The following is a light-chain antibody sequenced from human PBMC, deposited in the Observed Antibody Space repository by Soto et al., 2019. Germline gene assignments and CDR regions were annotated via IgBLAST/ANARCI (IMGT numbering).Light chain of an antibody. Sequence: DIQMTQSPSSVSVSVGDRVTITCRASQVIRNDLACYQQKPGKAPNLLIYAASSLKSGVPSRFSGSGSGTDFTLTISILHHENFTTYYYQQSYSPPRTFGQGTKLDIK. CDR2: AAS. J-gene: IGKJ1*01. CDR3: QQSYSPPRT. CDR1: QVIRND. V-gene: IGKV1-39*01.